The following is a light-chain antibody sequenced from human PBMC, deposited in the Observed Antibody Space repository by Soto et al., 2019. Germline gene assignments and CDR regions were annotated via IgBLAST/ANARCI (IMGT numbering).Light chain of an antibody. V-gene: IGLV2-14*01. CDR3: SLYSSNGSLI. J-gene: IGLJ1*01. CDR2: EVN. CDR1: SSDIGAYDY. Sequence: QSVLTQPASLSGSPGQSITISCTGTSSDIGAYDYVSWFQQHPGKAPKLMISEVNNRPSGVSNRFSGSTSGNTASLTISGLQAEDETDYFCSLYSSNGSLIFGPGTKVTVL.